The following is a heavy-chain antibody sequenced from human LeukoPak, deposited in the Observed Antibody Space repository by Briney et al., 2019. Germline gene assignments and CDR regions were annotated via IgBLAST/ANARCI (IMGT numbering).Heavy chain of an antibody. Sequence: VKSSETLSLTCGVSGGAITNYYWNWIRQAPGKGLEWIRNINYSGSTYSTPTLKSRVTISVDTSKNQFSLKLSSVTAADTAVYYCASEDSWYYWGQGTLVTVSS. J-gene: IGHJ4*02. CDR1: GGAITNYY. CDR2: INYSGST. D-gene: IGHD6-13*01. V-gene: IGHV4-59*12. CDR3: ASEDSWYY.